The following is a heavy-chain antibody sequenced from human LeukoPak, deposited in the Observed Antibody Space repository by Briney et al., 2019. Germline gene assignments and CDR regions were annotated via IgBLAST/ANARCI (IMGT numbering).Heavy chain of an antibody. J-gene: IGHJ1*01. CDR2: IKSKFDGGTT. CDR1: GLTFSRAW. CDR3: AIEGRAYCGGDCSEYFQH. Sequence: PGGSLRLSCVASGLTFSRAWMSWVRQAPGKGLEWVGRIKSKFDGGTTHYAAPVKGRSTISRDDSRNTLYLQMDSLKIEDTAIYYCAIEGRAYCGGDCSEYFQHWGQGTLVTVSS. D-gene: IGHD2-21*02. V-gene: IGHV3-15*01.